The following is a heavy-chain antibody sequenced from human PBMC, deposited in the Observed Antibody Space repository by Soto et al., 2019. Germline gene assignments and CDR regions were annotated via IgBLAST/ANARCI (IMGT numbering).Heavy chain of an antibody. D-gene: IGHD2-8*01. CDR2: IYHIGHT. V-gene: IGHV4-4*02. J-gene: IGHJ6*02. Sequence: QVQLQESGPGLVKPSGTLSLTCAVSGASISSSNWWSWVRQPPGKGLERVGEIYHIGHTNYNPSHESRVTISVDKSKNQFSLRLSSVTAADTAGYYCARRTWGMDVWGQGTTVIVSS. CDR3: ARRTWGMDV. CDR1: GASISSSNW.